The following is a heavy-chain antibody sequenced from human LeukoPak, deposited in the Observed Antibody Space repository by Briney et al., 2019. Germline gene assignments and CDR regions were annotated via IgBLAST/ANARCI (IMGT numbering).Heavy chain of an antibody. Sequence: PSETLSLTCTVSGGSISSYYWSWIRQPPGKGLEWIGYIYYSGSTNYNPSLKSRVTISVDTSKNQFSLKLSSVTAADTAVYYCAREGGYYDSSGYYPYFDYWGQGTLVTVSS. J-gene: IGHJ4*02. D-gene: IGHD3-22*01. V-gene: IGHV4-59*12. CDR1: GGSISSYY. CDR2: IYYSGST. CDR3: AREGGYYDSSGYYPYFDY.